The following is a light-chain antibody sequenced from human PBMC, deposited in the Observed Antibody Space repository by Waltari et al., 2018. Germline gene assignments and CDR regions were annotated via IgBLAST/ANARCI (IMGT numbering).Light chain of an antibody. CDR2: DVS. Sequence: QSALTQPASVSGSPGQTITISCTGTSNDIGDYNYVSWYQQHPGKAPKLIIYDVSNRPSGVSDRVSGSKSGNTASLTISVLPAEDEADDYCSAYTSRTTRVFGGGTRLTVL. V-gene: IGLV2-14*03. J-gene: IGLJ3*02. CDR1: SNDIGDYNY. CDR3: SAYTSRTTRV.